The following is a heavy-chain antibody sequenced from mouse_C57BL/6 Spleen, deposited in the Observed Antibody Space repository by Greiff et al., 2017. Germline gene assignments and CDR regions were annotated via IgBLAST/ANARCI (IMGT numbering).Heavy chain of an antibody. V-gene: IGHV1-62-2*01. CDR3: ARHEDRYYYGQAMDY. CDR2: FYPGSGSI. Sequence: VKLMESGAELVKPGASVKLSCKASGYTFTEYTIHWVKQRSGQGLEWIGWFYPGSGSIKYNEKFKDKATLTADKSSSTVYMELSRLTSEDSAVYFCARHEDRYYYGQAMDYWGQGTSVTVSS. D-gene: IGHD1-1*01. CDR1: GYTFTEYT. J-gene: IGHJ4*01.